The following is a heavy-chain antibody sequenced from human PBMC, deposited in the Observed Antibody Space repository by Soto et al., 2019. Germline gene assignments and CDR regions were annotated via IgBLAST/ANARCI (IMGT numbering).Heavy chain of an antibody. CDR1: GYTFTNFG. D-gene: IGHD2-21*02. J-gene: IGHJ4*02. CDR2: IIPILGIA. Sequence: GSSVKVSCKASGYTFTNFGISWVRQAPGQGLEWMGRIIPILGIANYAQKFQGRVTITADKSTSTAYMELSSLRSEDTAVYYCARDPGGNYNLYYWGQGTLVTVSS. V-gene: IGHV1-69*04. CDR3: ARDPGGNYNLYY.